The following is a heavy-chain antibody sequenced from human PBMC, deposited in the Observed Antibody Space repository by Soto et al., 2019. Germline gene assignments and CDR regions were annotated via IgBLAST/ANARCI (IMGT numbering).Heavy chain of an antibody. D-gene: IGHD6-19*01. CDR3: ARHWYSSGWSTFDY. V-gene: IGHV4-59*08. CDR2: IYYSGST. CDR1: GGSISSYY. Sequence: PSETLSLTCTVSGGSISSYYWSWIRQPPGKGLEWIGYIYYSGSTNYNPSLKSRVTISVDTSKNQFSLKLSSVTAADTAVYYCARHWYSSGWSTFDYWGQGTLVTVSS. J-gene: IGHJ4*02.